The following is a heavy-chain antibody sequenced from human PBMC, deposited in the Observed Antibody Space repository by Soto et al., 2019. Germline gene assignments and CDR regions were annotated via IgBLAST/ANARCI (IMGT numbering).Heavy chain of an antibody. CDR1: GGTFSSYT. D-gene: IGHD3-10*01. J-gene: IGHJ4*02. V-gene: IGHV1-69*02. CDR3: ARGGMVRGVIDY. Sequence: QVQLVQSGAEVKKPGSSVKVSCKASGGTFSSYTISWVRQAPGQGLEWMGRIIPILGIANYAQKFQGRVTITADKSTSTAYMELSSLRSEDTAVNYCARGGMVRGVIDYWGQGTLVTVSS. CDR2: IIPILGIA.